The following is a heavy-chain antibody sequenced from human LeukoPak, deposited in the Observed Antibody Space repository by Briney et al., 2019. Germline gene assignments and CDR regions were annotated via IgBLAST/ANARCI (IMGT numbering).Heavy chain of an antibody. CDR2: IYHSGST. D-gene: IGHD4-23*01. CDR1: GGSISSGGYS. J-gene: IGHJ4*02. Sequence: PSETLSLTCAVSGGSISSGGYSWSWIRQPPGKGLEWIGYIYHSGSTYYNPSLKSRVTISVDRSKSQFSLKLSSVTAADTAVYYCATRGNSDYWGQGTLVTVSS. V-gene: IGHV4-30-2*01. CDR3: ATRGNSDY.